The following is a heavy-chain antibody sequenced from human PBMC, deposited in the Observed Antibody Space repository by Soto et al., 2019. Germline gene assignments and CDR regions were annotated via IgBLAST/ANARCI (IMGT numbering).Heavy chain of an antibody. CDR1: GFTFSNDW. J-gene: IGHJ6*02. CDR3: TTDPAKREWELPYYYYYGMDV. D-gene: IGHD1-26*01. Sequence: EVQLVESGGGLVKPGGSLRLSCAASGFTFSNDWMNWVRQTPGKGLECVGRIKSKTDGGTTDYAAPLKGRFTISRDDSKNTLYLQMNSLKTEDTAVYYCTTDPAKREWELPYYYYYGMDVWGQGTTVTVSS. V-gene: IGHV3-15*07. CDR2: IKSKTDGGTT.